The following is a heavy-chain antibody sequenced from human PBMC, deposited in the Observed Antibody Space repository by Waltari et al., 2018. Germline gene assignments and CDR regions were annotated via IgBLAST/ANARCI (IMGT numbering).Heavy chain of an antibody. Sequence: VQLQESGPGLVKPSETLSLSCDVSGDSITSHFWSWIRQAPGKGLEWIGDMYFSGTHNYNPSLKSRVTISIDTSKNHFSLNLRSVTAADTAIYYCARLPRGSVIIGAFDIWGQGTQVTVSS. CDR2: MYFSGTH. CDR3: ARLPRGSVIIGAFDI. J-gene: IGHJ3*02. CDR1: GDSITSHF. V-gene: IGHV4-59*11. D-gene: IGHD3-22*01.